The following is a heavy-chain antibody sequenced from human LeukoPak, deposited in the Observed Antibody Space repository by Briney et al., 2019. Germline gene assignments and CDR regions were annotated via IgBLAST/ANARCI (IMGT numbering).Heavy chain of an antibody. J-gene: IGHJ2*01. CDR3: ARKVSGYPTHYWYFDL. CDR1: GDSISIRTHY. D-gene: IGHD3-22*01. CDR2: IYYGGNT. Sequence: PSETLSLTCTVSGDSISIRTHYWGWIRQPPGKELEWIGSIYYGGNTYYNPSLKSRVIISVDTSSNQFSLRLSSVTAADTAVYYCARKVSGYPTHYWYFDLWGRGTLVTVSS. V-gene: IGHV4-39*01.